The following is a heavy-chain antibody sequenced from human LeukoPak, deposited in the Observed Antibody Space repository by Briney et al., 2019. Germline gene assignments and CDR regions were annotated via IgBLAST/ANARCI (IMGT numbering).Heavy chain of an antibody. CDR2: IYYSGST. CDR1: GGSTSSYY. D-gene: IGHD3-22*01. Sequence: TSETLSLTCTVSGGSTSSYYWSWIRQPPGKGLEWIGYIYYSGSTNYNPSLKSRVTISVDTSKKQFSLKLSSVTAADTAVYYCARLFGITMIEDWGQGTLVTVSS. J-gene: IGHJ4*02. V-gene: IGHV4-59*08. CDR3: ARLFGITMIED.